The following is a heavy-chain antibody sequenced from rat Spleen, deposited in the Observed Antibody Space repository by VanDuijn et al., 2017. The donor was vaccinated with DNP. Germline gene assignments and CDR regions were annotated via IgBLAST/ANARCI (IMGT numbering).Heavy chain of an antibody. J-gene: IGHJ1*01. CDR2: ISYDGGST. CDR1: GFTFSDYY. Sequence: EVQLVESGGGLVQPGRSLKLSCAASGFTFSDYYMAWVRQAPTKGLEWVAYISYDGGSTNYGDSVKGRFTISRDIAKSTLYLQMDSLRSEETATYYCARSGTGRWYFDFWGPGTMVTVSS. CDR3: ARSGTGRWYFDF. V-gene: IGHV5-7*01. D-gene: IGHD5-1*01.